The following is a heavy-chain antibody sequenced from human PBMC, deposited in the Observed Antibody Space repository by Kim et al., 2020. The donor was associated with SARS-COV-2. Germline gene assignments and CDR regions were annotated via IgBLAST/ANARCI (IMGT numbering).Heavy chain of an antibody. CDR2: VWYDGSNK. J-gene: IGHJ4*02. Sequence: GGSLRLSCAASGFTFSSYGMHWVRQAPGKGPEWVAVVWYDGSNKFYADSVKGRFTISRDNSKNTLYLQMDDVRVEDTAVYYCARAAVVVLTATHPFGFWGQGTLVTVSS. D-gene: IGHD2-15*01. CDR3: ARAAVVVLTATHPFGF. CDR1: GFTFSSYG. V-gene: IGHV3-33*01.